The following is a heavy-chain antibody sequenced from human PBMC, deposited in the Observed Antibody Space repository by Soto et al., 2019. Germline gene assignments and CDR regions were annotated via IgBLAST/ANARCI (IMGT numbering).Heavy chain of an antibody. D-gene: IGHD3-10*02. CDR3: AISLFGELFSRGFVFDY. CDR1: GYSFTSYW. J-gene: IGHJ4*02. CDR2: IYPGDSDT. V-gene: IGHV5-51*01. Sequence: GESLKISCKGSGYSFTSYWIGWVRQMPGKGLEWMGIIYPGDSDTRYSPSFQGQVTISADKSISTAYLQWSSLKASDTAMYYCAISLFGELFSRGFVFDYWGQGTLVTGSS.